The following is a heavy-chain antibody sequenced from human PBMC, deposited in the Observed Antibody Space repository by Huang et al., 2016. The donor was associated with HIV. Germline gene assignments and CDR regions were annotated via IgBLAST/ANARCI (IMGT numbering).Heavy chain of an antibody. CDR1: GFTFDNFA. V-gene: IGHV3-23*01. CDR3: AKEARAITSALNWFDS. CDR2: IGGSGVST. Sequence: EVHLLELGGGSVQPGGSLRLSCAASGFTFDNFAMNWVRQAQGKGPEWVSGIGGSGVSTHYAYSVKGRFTISRDTSKNTLFLQINSLRAEDTAVYYCAKEARAITSALNWFDSWGPGILVTVSS. J-gene: IGHJ5*01. D-gene: IGHD6-6*01.